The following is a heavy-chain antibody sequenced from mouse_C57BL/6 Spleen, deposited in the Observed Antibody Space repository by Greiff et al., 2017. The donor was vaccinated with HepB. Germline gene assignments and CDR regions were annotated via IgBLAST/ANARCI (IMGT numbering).Heavy chain of an antibody. Sequence: EVKVVESGGDLVKPGGSLKLSCAASGFTFSSYGMSWVRQTPDKRLEWVATISSGGSYTYYPDSVKGRFTISRDNAKNTLYLQMSSLKSEDTAMYYCERDTTVPYFDDWGQGTTLTVSS. V-gene: IGHV5-6*01. CDR3: ERDTTVPYFDD. CDR2: ISSGGSYT. D-gene: IGHD1-1*01. J-gene: IGHJ2*01. CDR1: GFTFSSYG.